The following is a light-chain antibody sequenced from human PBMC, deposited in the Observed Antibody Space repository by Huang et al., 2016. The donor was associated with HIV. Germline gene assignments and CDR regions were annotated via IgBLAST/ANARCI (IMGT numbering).Light chain of an antibody. V-gene: IGKV1-39*01. CDR3: QQSFTVPRT. Sequence: DIQMTQSPPSLSASVGDRVTFTCRADQNIGKSLNWYQQKPGKAPKLLVYTASSLESGVPARCRGSGSGSRFTLNITKLKPEDFATYDCQQSFTVPRTFG. J-gene: IGKJ1*01. CDR1: QNIGKS. CDR2: TAS.